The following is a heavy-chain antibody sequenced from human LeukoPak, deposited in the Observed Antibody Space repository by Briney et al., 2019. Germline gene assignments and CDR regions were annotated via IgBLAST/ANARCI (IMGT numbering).Heavy chain of an antibody. CDR3: ARDNRRVVADY. CDR2: ISSSSSTI. V-gene: IGHV3-48*04. J-gene: IGHJ4*02. CDR1: GFTFSSYS. Sequence: GGSLRLSCAASGFTFSSYSMNWVRQAPGKGLEWVSYISSSSSTIYYADSVKGRFTISRDNAKNSLYLQMNSLRAEDTAVYYCARDNRRVVADYWGQGTLDTVSS. D-gene: IGHD2-15*01.